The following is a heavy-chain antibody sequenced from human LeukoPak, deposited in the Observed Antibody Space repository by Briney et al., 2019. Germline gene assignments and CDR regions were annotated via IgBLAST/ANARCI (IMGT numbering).Heavy chain of an antibody. CDR3: ARGREYDYVWGSYLHNWFDP. D-gene: IGHD3-16*02. CDR1: GYTFTSYD. Sequence: ASVKVSCKASGYTFTSYDINWVRQATGQGLEWMGWMNPNSGNTGYAQKFQGRVTMTRNTSISTAYMELSSLRSEDTAVYYCARGREYDYVWGSYLHNWFDPWGQGTLVTVSS. J-gene: IGHJ5*02. V-gene: IGHV1-8*01. CDR2: MNPNSGNT.